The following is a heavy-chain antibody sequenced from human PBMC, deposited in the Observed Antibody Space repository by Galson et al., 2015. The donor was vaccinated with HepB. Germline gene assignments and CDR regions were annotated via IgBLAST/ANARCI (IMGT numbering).Heavy chain of an antibody. CDR1: GFTFSRNA. D-gene: IGHD3-22*01. J-gene: IGHJ4*02. CDR3: ATGLNYYDSRGYFDD. V-gene: IGHV3-30*03. Sequence: SLRLSCAVSGFTFSRNAMHWVRQAPGKGLGWVAVISYDGSNKDYVDSVKGRFTISRDNSKNTLYLQMNSLRAEDTAVYYCATGLNYYDSRGYFDDWGQGTLVTVSS. CDR2: ISYDGSNK.